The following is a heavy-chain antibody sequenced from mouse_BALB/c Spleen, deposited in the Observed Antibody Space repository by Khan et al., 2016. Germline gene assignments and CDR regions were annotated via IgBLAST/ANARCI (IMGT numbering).Heavy chain of an antibody. D-gene: IGHD2-3*01. V-gene: IGHV7-3*02. CDR3: ARDGYCPYAMDY. CDR2: IRNKANGYTT. CDR1: GFTFTDYY. J-gene: IGHJ4*01. Sequence: EVELVESGGDFVQPGGTLRLSCATSGFTFTDYYMNWVRQPPGKALAWLGFIRNKANGYTTEYSASVKGRFTISRDHFQRILYLQRNTLRAEDRATYYCARDGYCPYAMDYWGQGTSVTVSS.